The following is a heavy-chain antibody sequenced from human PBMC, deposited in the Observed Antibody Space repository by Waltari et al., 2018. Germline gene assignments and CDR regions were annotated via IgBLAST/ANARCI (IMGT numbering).Heavy chain of an antibody. J-gene: IGHJ4*02. CDR2: IYYSGST. Sequence: QVQLQESGPGLVKPSQTLSLTCTVSRGSISSGGYYWSWISQTPGKGLEWIGYIYYSGSTYYNPSLKSRVTISVDTSKNQFSLKLSSVTAADTAVYYCARDRRQQPLIDYWGQGTLVTVSS. D-gene: IGHD6-13*01. V-gene: IGHV4-31*03. CDR1: RGSISSGGYY. CDR3: ARDRRQQPLIDY.